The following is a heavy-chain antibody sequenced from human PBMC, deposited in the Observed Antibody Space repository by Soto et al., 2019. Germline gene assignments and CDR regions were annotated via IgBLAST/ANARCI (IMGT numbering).Heavy chain of an antibody. CDR3: ARDLLFRRFFEL. D-gene: IGHD3-9*01. V-gene: IGHV3-11*06. J-gene: IGHJ2*01. Sequence: QVELLESGGGLVKPGGSLRLSCSGSGFSFKDYYMSWIRQAPGKGLEWVAYISGTGSYVTYADSVKGRFTVSRDNAMASVSLQMNSLRVEDTAVYFCARDLLFRRFFELWGRGTLVTVSS. CDR2: ISGTGSYV. CDR1: GFSFKDYY.